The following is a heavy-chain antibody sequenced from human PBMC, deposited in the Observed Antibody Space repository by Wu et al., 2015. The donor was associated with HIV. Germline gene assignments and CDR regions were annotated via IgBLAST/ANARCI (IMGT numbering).Heavy chain of an antibody. CDR1: GGSISSHY. V-gene: IGHV4-59*11. Sequence: QVQLQESGPGLVKPSETLSLTCTVSGGSISSHYWSWIRQPPGKGLEWIGYIYYSGSTNYNPSLKSRVTISVDTSKNQFSLKLSSVTAADTAVYYCARYGRGDYVWGSYRYHFDYWGQGTLVTVSS. J-gene: IGHJ4*02. D-gene: IGHD3-16*02. CDR3: ARYGRGDYVWGSYRYHFDY. CDR2: IYYSGST.